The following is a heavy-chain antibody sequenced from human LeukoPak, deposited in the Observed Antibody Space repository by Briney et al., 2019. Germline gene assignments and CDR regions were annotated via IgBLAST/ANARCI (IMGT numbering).Heavy chain of an antibody. CDR3: AMGCSSTSCYASRFVDY. CDR2: INPSGGST. D-gene: IGHD2-2*01. CDR1: GYTFTSYY. J-gene: IGHJ4*02. Sequence: ASVKVSYKASGYTFTSYYMHWVRQAPGQGLEWMGIINPSGGSTSYAQKFQGRVTMTRDTSTSTVYMELSSLRSEDTAVYYCAMGCSSTSCYASRFVDYWGQGTLVTVSS. V-gene: IGHV1-46*01.